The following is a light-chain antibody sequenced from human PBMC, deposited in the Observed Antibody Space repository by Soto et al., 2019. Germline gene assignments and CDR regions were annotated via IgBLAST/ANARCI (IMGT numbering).Light chain of an antibody. V-gene: IGKV3-20*01. CDR2: GAS. CDR3: QQYNNWPPLT. J-gene: IGKJ1*01. Sequence: EIVLTQSPGTLSLSPGERATLSCRASQSVRSSYLAWHQQKPGQAPRLLIYGASSRATGIPDRFSGSGSGTEFTLSISSLQSEDFAVYYCQQYNNWPPLTFGQGTKV. CDR1: QSVRSSY.